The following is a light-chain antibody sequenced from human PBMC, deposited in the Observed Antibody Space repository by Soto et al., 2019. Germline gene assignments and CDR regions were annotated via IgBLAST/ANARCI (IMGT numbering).Light chain of an antibody. Sequence: QSALTQPPSASGSPGQSVTISCTGTSSDVGGYNYVSWYQQYPGKAPKIMIYEVTKRPSGVPDRFSDSKSGNTASLTVSGLQAEDEADYYCSSYAGSNNLVFGGGTKLTVL. CDR1: SSDVGGYNY. J-gene: IGLJ3*02. CDR2: EVT. V-gene: IGLV2-8*01. CDR3: SSYAGSNNLV.